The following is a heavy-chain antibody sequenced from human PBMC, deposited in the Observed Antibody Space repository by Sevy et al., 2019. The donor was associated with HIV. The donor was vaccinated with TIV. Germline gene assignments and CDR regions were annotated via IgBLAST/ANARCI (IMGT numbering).Heavy chain of an antibody. Sequence: ASVKVSCKASGYTFTCYGISWVRQAPGQGLEWMGWISAYNGNTNYAQKLQGRVTMTTDTSTSTAYMELRSLRSDDTAVYYCARQSYYDYVWGSYRPDAFDIWGQGTMVTVSS. CDR1: GYTFTCYG. D-gene: IGHD3-16*02. V-gene: IGHV1-18*01. J-gene: IGHJ3*02. CDR3: ARQSYYDYVWGSYRPDAFDI. CDR2: ISAYNGNT.